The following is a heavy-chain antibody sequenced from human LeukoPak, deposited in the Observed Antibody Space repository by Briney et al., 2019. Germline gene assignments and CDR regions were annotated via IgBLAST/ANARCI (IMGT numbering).Heavy chain of an antibody. Sequence: GGSLRLSCAASGFTFSSYGMHWVRQAPGKGLEWVAVISYDGSDKYYADSVKGRFTISRDNSKNTLYLQMNSLRAEDTAVYYCAKDGVGATSNYFDYWGQGTLVTVSS. V-gene: IGHV3-30*18. J-gene: IGHJ4*02. CDR2: ISYDGSDK. D-gene: IGHD1-26*01. CDR1: GFTFSSYG. CDR3: AKDGVGATSNYFDY.